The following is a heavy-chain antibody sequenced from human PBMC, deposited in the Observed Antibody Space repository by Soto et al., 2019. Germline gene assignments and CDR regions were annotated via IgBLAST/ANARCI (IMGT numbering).Heavy chain of an antibody. CDR1: GFTFSSYS. J-gene: IGHJ5*02. CDR2: ISSSSSYI. D-gene: IGHD2-15*01. Sequence: GGSLRLSCAASGFTFSSYSMNWVRQAPGKGLEWVSSISSSSSYIYYADSVKGRFTISRDNAKNSLYLQMNSLRAEDTAVYYCARDPVVVVAASNWFDPWGQGTLVTVPQ. CDR3: ARDPVVVVAASNWFDP. V-gene: IGHV3-21*01.